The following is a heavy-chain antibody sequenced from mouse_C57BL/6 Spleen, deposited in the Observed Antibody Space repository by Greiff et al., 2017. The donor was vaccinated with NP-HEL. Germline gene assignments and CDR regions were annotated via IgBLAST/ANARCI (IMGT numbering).Heavy chain of an antibody. J-gene: IGHJ2*01. CDR1: GYTFTSYW. D-gene: IGHD1-1*01. V-gene: IGHV1-52*01. Sequence: VQLQQPGAELVRPGSSVKLSCKASGYTFTSYWMHWVKQRPIQGLEWIGNIDPSDSETHYNQKFKDKATLTVDKSSSTAYMQLSSLTSEDSAVYYCARSVRRSSYFDYWGQGTTLTVSS. CDR3: ARSVRRSSYFDY. CDR2: IDPSDSET.